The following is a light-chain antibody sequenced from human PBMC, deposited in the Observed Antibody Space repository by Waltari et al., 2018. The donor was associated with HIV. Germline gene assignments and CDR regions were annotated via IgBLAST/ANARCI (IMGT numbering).Light chain of an antibody. CDR2: DVT. J-gene: IGLJ2*01. Sequence: QSALTQTASVSASPGQSITISCTGINNAIGADKSVSWYQQHPGKVPKLLIYDVTNRPAGVSGRFAGSKSVNTASLTISWLQPDDDADYYCGSSTNSNIVLFGGGTKLTVL. V-gene: IGLV2-14*01. CDR3: GSSTNSNIVL. CDR1: NNAIGADKS.